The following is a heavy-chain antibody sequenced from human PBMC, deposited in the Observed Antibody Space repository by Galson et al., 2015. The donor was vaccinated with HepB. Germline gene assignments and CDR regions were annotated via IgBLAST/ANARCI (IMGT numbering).Heavy chain of an antibody. CDR2: VSGRGFTT. CDR1: GFTFSKYA. CDR3: VRTAYCSSPTCDDDYYGMDV. D-gene: IGHD2-2*01. Sequence: SLRLSCAASGFTFSKYAMSWVRQAPGKGLEWVSSVSGRGFTTYHQWLPSITGRGFSAYYADSVTGRFTISRDNSENTLDLQMDSLRVDDSAVYFCVRTAYCSSPTCDDDYYGMDVWGQGTTVTVSS. V-gene: IGHV3-23*01. J-gene: IGHJ6*02.